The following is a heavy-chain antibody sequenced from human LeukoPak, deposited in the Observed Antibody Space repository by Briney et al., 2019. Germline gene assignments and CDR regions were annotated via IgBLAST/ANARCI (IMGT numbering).Heavy chain of an antibody. J-gene: IGHJ4*02. CDR2: IKQDGSEE. CDR1: GFTFSSYW. D-gene: IGHD1-26*01. CDR3: ARGSSAGASLRHDY. Sequence: GGSLRLSCAASGFTFSSYWTSWVRQAPGKGLEWVANIKQDGSEENFVDSVKGRFTISRDNAKKSLYLQMNSLRAEDTAVYYCARGSSAGASLRHDYWGQGTLVTVSS. V-gene: IGHV3-7*01.